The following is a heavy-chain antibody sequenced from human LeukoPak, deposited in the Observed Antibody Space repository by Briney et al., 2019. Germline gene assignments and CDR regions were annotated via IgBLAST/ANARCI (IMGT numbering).Heavy chain of an antibody. CDR2: INHSGST. CDR1: GGSFSGYY. CDR3: ARIGASHYDFWSGYYYFDY. D-gene: IGHD3-3*01. V-gene: IGHV4-34*01. Sequence: SETLSLTCAVYGGSFSGYYWSWIRQPPGKGLEWIGEINHSGSTNYNPSLKSRVTISVDTSKNQFSLKLSSVTAADTAVYYCARIGASHYDFWSGYYYFDYWGQGTLVTVSS. J-gene: IGHJ4*02.